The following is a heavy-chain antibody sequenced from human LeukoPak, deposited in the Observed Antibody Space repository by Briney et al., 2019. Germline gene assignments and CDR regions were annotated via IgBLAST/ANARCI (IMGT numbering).Heavy chain of an antibody. D-gene: IGHD6-19*01. J-gene: IGHJ4*02. CDR1: GFSVSSFG. V-gene: IGHV3-23*01. Sequence: GGSLRLSCAVSGFSVSSFGMSRVRQAPGKGLEWISAISVNGETTWYADSVRGRFIISRDNSKSTLYLQLSSLRAEDTAVYYCAQGFSSGWYPYWGQGSLVSVSS. CDR3: AQGFSSGWYPY. CDR2: ISVNGETT.